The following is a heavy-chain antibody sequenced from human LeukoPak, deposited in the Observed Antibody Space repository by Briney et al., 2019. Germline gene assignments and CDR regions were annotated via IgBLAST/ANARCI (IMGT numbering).Heavy chain of an antibody. V-gene: IGHV3-23*01. CDR1: GFTFSSYA. Sequence: PGGSLRLSCAASGFTFSSYAMSWVRQAPGEGLEWVSAISGSGGSTYYADSVKGRFTISRDNSKNTLYLQMNSLRAEDTAVYYCAKVAYYDILTGYMYYFDYWGQGTLVTVSS. CDR2: ISGSGGST. D-gene: IGHD3-9*01. J-gene: IGHJ4*02. CDR3: AKVAYYDILTGYMYYFDY.